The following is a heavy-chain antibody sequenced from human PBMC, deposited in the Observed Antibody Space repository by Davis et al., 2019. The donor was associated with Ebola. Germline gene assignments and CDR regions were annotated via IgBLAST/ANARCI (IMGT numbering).Heavy chain of an antibody. J-gene: IGHJ6*02. CDR1: GFTFSGSA. CDR3: ARGTDVDTAMGPYYYYYYGMDV. Sequence: GESLKISCAASGFTFSGSAMHWVRQASGKGLEWVGRIRSKANSYATAYAASVKGRFTISRDDSKNTAYLQMNSLKTEDTAVYYCARGTDVDTAMGPYYYYYYGMDVWGQGTTVTVSS. V-gene: IGHV3-73*01. D-gene: IGHD5-18*01. CDR2: IRSKANSYAT.